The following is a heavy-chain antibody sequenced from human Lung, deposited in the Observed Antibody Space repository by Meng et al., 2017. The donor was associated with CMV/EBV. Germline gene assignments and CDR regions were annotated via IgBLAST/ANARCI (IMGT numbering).Heavy chain of an antibody. D-gene: IGHD2-21*01. Sequence: ASVXVSXXASGYIFPSFGISWLRQAPGQGLEWLGWISPYNGNTTSAQKIQVRVTMTTYTSTSTAYMAARSLKSDDTDIYYFVRDRWRSPTSMLRDDPHEKWIDAWGQGTLVTVSS. V-gene: IGHV1-18*01. CDR2: ISPYNGNT. CDR3: VRDRWRSPTSMLRDDPHEKWIDA. J-gene: IGHJ5*02. CDR1: GYIFPSFG.